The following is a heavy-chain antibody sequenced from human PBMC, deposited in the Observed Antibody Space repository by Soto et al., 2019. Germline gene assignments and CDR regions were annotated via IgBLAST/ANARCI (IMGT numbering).Heavy chain of an antibody. Sequence: QVQLQESGPGLVKPSDTLSLTCAVSGYSISSSNWWGWIRQPPGKGLEWIGYIYYSGTTYYNPSLNSRVPMSVGPPHDPFSLKLTSVTAGDTAVYYCPRRESQGPIDSWGQGTLVTGSS. CDR2: IYYSGTT. V-gene: IGHV4-28*01. J-gene: IGHJ4*02. CDR1: GYSISSSNW. CDR3: PRRESQGPIDS. D-gene: IGHD1-26*01.